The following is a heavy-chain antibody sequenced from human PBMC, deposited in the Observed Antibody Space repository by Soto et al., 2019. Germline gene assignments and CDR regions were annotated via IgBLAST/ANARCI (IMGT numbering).Heavy chain of an antibody. D-gene: IGHD2-15*01. CDR3: ARDSLLKNGGNPSQYYYYYGMDV. J-gene: IGHJ6*02. CDR2: ISYDGSNK. V-gene: IGHV3-30-3*01. Sequence: PGGPPRLSCAASGFTFSSYAMHWVRQAPGKGLEWAAVISYDGSNKHYADSVKGRFTISRDNSKNTLYLQMNSLRAEDTAVYYCARDSLLKNGGNPSQYYYYYGMDVWGQGTTVTVSS. CDR1: GFTFSSYA.